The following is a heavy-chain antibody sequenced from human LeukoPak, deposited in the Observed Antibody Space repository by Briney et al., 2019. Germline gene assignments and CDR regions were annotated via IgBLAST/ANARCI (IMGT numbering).Heavy chain of an antibody. CDR2: ISHSGDT. Sequence: SETLSLTCTVSGDSITSSYYWGWIRQPPGEGLEWIGSISHSGDTYYKPSLKSRLSISLDTLKNQFSLKLSSVTAADTAVYYCARTPSSGWSNLGQGTLVTVSS. CDR3: ARTPSSGWSN. J-gene: IGHJ4*02. CDR1: GDSITSSYY. V-gene: IGHV4-38-2*02. D-gene: IGHD6-19*01.